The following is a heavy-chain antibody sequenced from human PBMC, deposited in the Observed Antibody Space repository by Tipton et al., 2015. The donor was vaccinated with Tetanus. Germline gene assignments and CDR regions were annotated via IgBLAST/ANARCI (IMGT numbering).Heavy chain of an antibody. CDR2: ISANSDAT. CDR3: ARRGNQSSSSSGGLDV. D-gene: IGHD6-13*01. J-gene: IGHJ6*02. Sequence: GSLRLSCAASGFTFSSYLMSWVRQPPGKGLEWISAISANSDATYYADSVKGRFTISRDNSKNTLYLQMNILRAEDSAIYYCARRGNQSSSSSGGLDVWGQGTAVTVSS. CDR1: GFTFSSYL. V-gene: IGHV3-23*01.